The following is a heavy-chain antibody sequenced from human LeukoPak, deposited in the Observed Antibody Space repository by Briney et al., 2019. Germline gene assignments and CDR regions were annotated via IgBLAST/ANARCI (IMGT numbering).Heavy chain of an antibody. CDR3: ARPQYYYDSSGYDDAFDI. D-gene: IGHD3-22*01. CDR2: IHYSGST. Sequence: SETLSHTCTVSGGSISSYYWSWIRQPPARGLEGMGYIHYSGSTNYNPSLKSRVIISVDTSKNQFSLKLSSVPAADTAVYYCARPQYYYDSSGYDDAFDIWGQGTMVTVSS. CDR1: GGSISSYY. J-gene: IGHJ3*02. V-gene: IGHV4-59*12.